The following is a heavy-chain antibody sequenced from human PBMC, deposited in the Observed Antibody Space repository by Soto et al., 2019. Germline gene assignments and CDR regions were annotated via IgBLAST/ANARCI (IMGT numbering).Heavy chain of an antibody. CDR2: ISSSSSYI. CDR3: ARDPANPHTTIFGVVTENYYYYGMDV. V-gene: IGHV3-21*01. J-gene: IGHJ6*02. CDR1: GFTFSSYS. D-gene: IGHD3-3*01. Sequence: EVQLVESGGGLVKPGGSLRLSCAASGFTFSSYSMNWVRQAPGKGLEWVSSISSSSSYIYYADSVKGRFTISRDNAKNSLYLQMNSLRAEDTAVYYCARDPANPHTTIFGVVTENYYYYGMDVWGQGTTVTVSS.